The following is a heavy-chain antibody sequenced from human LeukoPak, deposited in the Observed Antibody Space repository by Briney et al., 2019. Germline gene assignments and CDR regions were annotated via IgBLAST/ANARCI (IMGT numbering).Heavy chain of an antibody. V-gene: IGHV3-30-3*01. CDR1: GFTFSSYA. J-gene: IGHJ4*02. Sequence: GGSLRLSCAASGFTFSSYAMNWVRQAPGKGLEGVAVISYDGSNKYYADSVKGRFTISRDNSKNTLYLQMNSLRAEDTAVYYCARDRRRGYFDYWGQGTLVTVSS. CDR3: ARDRRRGYFDY. CDR2: ISYDGSNK.